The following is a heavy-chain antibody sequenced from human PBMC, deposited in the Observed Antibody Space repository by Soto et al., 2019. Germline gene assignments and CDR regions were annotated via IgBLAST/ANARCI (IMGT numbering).Heavy chain of an antibody. J-gene: IGHJ4*01. CDR2: INHSGST. Sequence: SETLSLTCAVYGGSFSGYYWSWIRQAPGKGLEWIGEINHSGSTNYNPSLKSRVTISVDTSKNQFSLKLSSVTAADTAVYYCARGCPGEPNYYLAYRGQGTLGLVSS. CDR3: ARGCPGEPNYYLAY. CDR1: GGSFSGYY. V-gene: IGHV4-34*01. D-gene: IGHD7-27*01.